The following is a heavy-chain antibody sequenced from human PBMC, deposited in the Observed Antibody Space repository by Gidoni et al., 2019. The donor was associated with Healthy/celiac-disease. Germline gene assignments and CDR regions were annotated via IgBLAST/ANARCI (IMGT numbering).Heavy chain of an antibody. D-gene: IGHD3-22*01. J-gene: IGHJ4*02. Sequence: EVQLLESGGGMVQPGGSLRLSCAASVFTFSRYAMGWVRQAPGKGLEWVSAISGSGGSTYYADSVKGRFTISRDNSKNTLYLQMNSLRAEDTAVYYCASPYYYDSSGFDYWGQGTLVTVSS. V-gene: IGHV3-23*01. CDR2: ISGSGGST. CDR1: VFTFSRYA. CDR3: ASPYYYDSSGFDY.